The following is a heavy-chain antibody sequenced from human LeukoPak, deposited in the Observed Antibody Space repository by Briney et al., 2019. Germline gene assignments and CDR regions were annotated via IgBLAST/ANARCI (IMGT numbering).Heavy chain of an antibody. D-gene: IGHD2-2*02. V-gene: IGHV1-46*01. CDR2: INPSGGST. Sequence: GASVKVSCKASGYTFTSYYMHWVRQAPGEGLEWMGIINPSGGSTTYAQKFQGRVTMTRDMATSTVYMDRSSLRSEDTAVYYCARVAAEVVGLPGAIGFGWLRRDYYYMDVWGKGTTVTVSS. J-gene: IGHJ6*03. CDR3: ARVAAEVVGLPGAIGFGWLRRDYYYMDV. CDR1: GYTFTSYY.